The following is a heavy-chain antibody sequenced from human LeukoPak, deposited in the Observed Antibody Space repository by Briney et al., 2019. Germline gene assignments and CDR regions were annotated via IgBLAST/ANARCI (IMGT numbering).Heavy chain of an antibody. Sequence: GESLKISCKGSGYSFTNFWIGWVRQMPGKGLEWMAIIYPGDSDPRYSPSFQGQVTISVDKSISTAYLQWSTLDASDTAMYYCARCSYTSGYGFDYWGQGTLVTVSS. J-gene: IGHJ4*02. V-gene: IGHV5-51*01. CDR1: GYSFTNFW. CDR2: IYPGDSDP. CDR3: ARCSYTSGYGFDY. D-gene: IGHD5-18*01.